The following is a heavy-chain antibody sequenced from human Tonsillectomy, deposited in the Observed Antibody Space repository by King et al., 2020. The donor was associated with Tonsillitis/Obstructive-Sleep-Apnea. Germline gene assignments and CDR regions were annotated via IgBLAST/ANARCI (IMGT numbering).Heavy chain of an antibody. CDR2: ISGFNGNT. Sequence: QLVQSGAEVKKPGASVKVSCKASGYIFASYGLSWVRQAPGQGLEWLGWISGFNGNTNYAQKFQGRVTMTKDTSTTTAYMELSSLRSDDTAVYYCERDDILTGTLSHWGQGTLVAVAA. V-gene: IGHV1-18*01. CDR1: GYIFASYG. J-gene: IGHJ4*02. D-gene: IGHD3-9*01. CDR3: ERDDILTGTLSH.